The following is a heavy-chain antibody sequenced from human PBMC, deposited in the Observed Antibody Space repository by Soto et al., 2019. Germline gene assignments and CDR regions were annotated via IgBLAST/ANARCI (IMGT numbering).Heavy chain of an antibody. V-gene: IGHV4-59*13. CDR2: IFYSGNT. CDR3: ARGKGSGWALFDY. J-gene: IGHJ4*02. D-gene: IGHD6-19*01. Sequence: QVQLQESGPGLVKPSETLSLTCTASGGSISPYYWSWIRQPPGKGLEWLGYIFYSGNTSYNPSIRSRVTMSVDTSKNQLSLKLNSVTAADTAMYYCARGKGSGWALFDYWGQGSLVTVSS. CDR1: GGSISPYY.